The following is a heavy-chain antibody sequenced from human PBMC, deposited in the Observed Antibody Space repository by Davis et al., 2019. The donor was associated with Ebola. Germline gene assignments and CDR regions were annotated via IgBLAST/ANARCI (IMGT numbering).Heavy chain of an antibody. J-gene: IGHJ4*02. D-gene: IGHD3-3*01. CDR3: ARDAYDFWSGYPDY. V-gene: IGHV1-18*01. Sequence: AASVKVSCKASGYTFTSYGISWVRQAPGQGLEWMGWISAYNGNTNYAQKLQGRVTMTRDTSTSTVYMELSSLRSEDTAVYYCARDAYDFWSGYPDYWGQGTLVTVSS. CDR2: ISAYNGNT. CDR1: GYTFTSYG.